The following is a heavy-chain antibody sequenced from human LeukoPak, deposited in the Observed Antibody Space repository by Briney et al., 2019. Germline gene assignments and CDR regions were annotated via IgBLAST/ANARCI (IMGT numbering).Heavy chain of an antibody. V-gene: IGHV1-2*02. CDR3: VRGRYYSDY. CDR1: GYTFNTYF. J-gene: IGHJ4*02. Sequence: RASVKVSCKASGYTFNTYFLHWVRQAPGQGLEWMGRISPHSSITNYAQNFQGRVTMTRDKSISTVYLELSGLISDDTAGLYCVRGRYYSDYWGQGTLVTVSS. CDR2: ISPHSSIT. D-gene: IGHD1-26*01.